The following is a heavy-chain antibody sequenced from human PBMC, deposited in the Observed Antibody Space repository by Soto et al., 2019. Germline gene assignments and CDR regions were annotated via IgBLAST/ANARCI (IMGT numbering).Heavy chain of an antibody. CDR2: ISGSGGST. V-gene: IGHV3-23*01. J-gene: IGHJ3*02. CDR1: GFTFSSDA. CDR3: EKDRDNTYKYESSDARVFDI. Sequence: VGSLRLSCAASGFTFSSDAMSWVRQAPGKGLEWVSAISGSGGSTYYADSVKGRSTISRDNSKKTLYLQMNSLRAEDTAVYYCEKDRDNTYKYESSDARVFDICGQGTMVTVSS. D-gene: IGHD3-22*01.